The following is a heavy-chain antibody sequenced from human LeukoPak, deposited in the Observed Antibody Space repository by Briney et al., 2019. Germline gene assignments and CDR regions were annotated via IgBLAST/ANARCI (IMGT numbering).Heavy chain of an antibody. D-gene: IGHD6-6*01. V-gene: IGHV4-34*01. CDR1: GGSFSGYY. CDR3: ARSEYSTWLDY. J-gene: IGHJ4*02. Sequence: SETLSLTCAVYGGSFSGYYWSWIRQPPGKGLEWIGEINRSGSTNYNPSLKSRVTISVDTSKNQFSLKLSSVTAADTAVYYCARSEYSTWLDYWGQGTLVTVSS. CDR2: INRSGST.